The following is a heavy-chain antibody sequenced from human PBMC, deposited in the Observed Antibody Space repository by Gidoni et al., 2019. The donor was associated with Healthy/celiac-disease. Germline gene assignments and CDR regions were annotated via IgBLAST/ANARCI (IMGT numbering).Heavy chain of an antibody. V-gene: IGHV4-38-2*02. CDR3: ARDGVGATRGVRVDTFDY. CDR1: GYSISSGYY. D-gene: IGHD1-26*01. CDR2: IYHSGST. Sequence: QVQLQESGPGLVKPSETLSLTCAVSGYSISSGYYWGWIRQPPGKGLEWIGGIYHSGSTYYNPSLKSRVTISVDTSKNQFSLKLSSVTAADTAGYYCARDGVGATRGVRVDTFDYWGQGTLVTVSS. J-gene: IGHJ4*02.